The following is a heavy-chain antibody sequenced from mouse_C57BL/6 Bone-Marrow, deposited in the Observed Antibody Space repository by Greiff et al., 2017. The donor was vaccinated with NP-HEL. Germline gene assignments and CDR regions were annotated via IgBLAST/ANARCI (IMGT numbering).Heavy chain of an antibody. CDR3: APITTVVYFDY. J-gene: IGHJ2*01. CDR1: GYTFTDYN. V-gene: IGHV1-22*01. D-gene: IGHD1-1*01. CDR2: INPNNGGT. Sequence: LQQSGPELVKPGASVKMSCKASGYTFTDYNMHWVKQSHGKSLEWIGYINPNNGGTSYNQKFKGKATLTVNKSSSTAYMELRSLTSEDSAVYYCAPITTVVYFDYWGQGTTLTVSS.